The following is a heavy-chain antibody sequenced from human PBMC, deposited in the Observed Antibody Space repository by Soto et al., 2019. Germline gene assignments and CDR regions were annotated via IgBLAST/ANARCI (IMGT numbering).Heavy chain of an antibody. CDR1: GGTFSSYA. CDR3: ARERCSGGSCYPTFFDY. D-gene: IGHD2-15*01. J-gene: IGHJ4*02. Sequence: GASVKVSCKASGGTFSSYAISWVRQAPGQGLEWMGGIIPIFGTANYAQKFQGRVTITADESTSTAYMELSSLRSEDTAVYYCARERCSGGSCYPTFFDYWGQGTLVTVSS. CDR2: IIPIFGTA. V-gene: IGHV1-69*13.